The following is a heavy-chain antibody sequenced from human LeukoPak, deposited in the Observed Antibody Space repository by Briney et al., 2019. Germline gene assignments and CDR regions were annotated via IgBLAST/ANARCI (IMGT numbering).Heavy chain of an antibody. CDR2: ISYDGSNK. J-gene: IGHJ4*01. V-gene: IGHV3-30*18. CDR1: GFTFSSYG. CDR3: AKDNRPGIAAAGTGY. Sequence: PGGSLRLSCAASGFTFSSYGMHWVRQAPGKGLEWVAVISYDGSNKYYADSVKGRFTISRDNSKNTLYLQMNSLRAEDTAVYYCAKDNRPGIAAAGTGYWGQGTLVTVSS. D-gene: IGHD6-13*01.